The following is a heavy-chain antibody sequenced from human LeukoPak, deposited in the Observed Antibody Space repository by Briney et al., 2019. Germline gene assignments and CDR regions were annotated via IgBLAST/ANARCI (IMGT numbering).Heavy chain of an antibody. V-gene: IGHV1-69*04. CDR2: IIPILGIA. J-gene: IGHJ3*02. Sequence: SVKVSCKASGGTFSSYAISWVRQAPGQGLEWMGRIIPILGIANYAQKFQGRVTITRNTSISTAYMELSSLRSEDTAVYYCARVPARITIFGVVPARPLRDAFDIWGQGTMVTVSS. D-gene: IGHD3-3*01. CDR1: GGTFSSYA. CDR3: ARVPARITIFGVVPARPLRDAFDI.